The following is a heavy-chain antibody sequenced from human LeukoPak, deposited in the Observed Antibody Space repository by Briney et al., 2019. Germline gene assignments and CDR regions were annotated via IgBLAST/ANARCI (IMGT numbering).Heavy chain of an antibody. Sequence: KTSETLSLTCTVSGGSISSYYWSWIRQPPGKGLEWIGYIYYSGSTNYNPSLKSRVTISVDTSKNQFSLKLSSVTAAGTAVYYCAREGDWFDPWGQGTLVTVSS. CDR3: AREGDWFDP. CDR2: IYYSGST. D-gene: IGHD3-16*01. CDR1: GGSISSYY. V-gene: IGHV4-59*01. J-gene: IGHJ5*02.